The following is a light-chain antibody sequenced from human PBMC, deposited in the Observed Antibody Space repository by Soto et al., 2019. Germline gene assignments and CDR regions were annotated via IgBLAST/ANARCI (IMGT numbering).Light chain of an antibody. V-gene: IGKV1-39*01. CDR2: AAS. CDR3: QQSSSPPPIT. Sequence: DIQMTQSPSSLSASVGDRVTITCRASQSISIYLNWYQQKPGKAPKLLIYAASSLQSGVSSRFSGSGSGTDFTLTISSLQPEDFATYYCQQSSSPPPITFGQGTRLEIK. J-gene: IGKJ5*01. CDR1: QSISIY.